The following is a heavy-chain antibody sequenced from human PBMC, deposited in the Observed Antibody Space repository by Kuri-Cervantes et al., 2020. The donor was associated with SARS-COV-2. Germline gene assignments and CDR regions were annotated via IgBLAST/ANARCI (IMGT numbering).Heavy chain of an antibody. J-gene: IGHJ4*02. CDR3: AKGGDEGDIVVVPAAIFSDY. D-gene: IGHD2-2*01. CDR2: ISGSGGST. V-gene: IGHV3-23*01. Sequence: GESLKISCAASGFTFSSYAMSWVRQAPGKGLEWVSAISGSGGSTYYADSVKGRFTISRDNSKNTLYLQMNSLRAEDTAVYYCAKGGDEGDIVVVPAAIFSDYWGQGTLVTVSS. CDR1: GFTFSSYA.